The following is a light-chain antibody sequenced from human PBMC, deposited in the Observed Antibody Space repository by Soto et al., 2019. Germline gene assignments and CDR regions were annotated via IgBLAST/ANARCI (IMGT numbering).Light chain of an antibody. J-gene: IGLJ1*01. Sequence: QSALTQPASVSGSPGQSITISCTGASSDVGGFDHVSWYQQHPGKVPRLLIYDVSSRPSGVSVRFSGSKSGNTASLTISGLQAEDEADYYCNSFTTTNTYVFGTGTKVTVL. CDR3: NSFTTTNTYV. V-gene: IGLV2-14*03. CDR1: SSDVGGFDH. CDR2: DVS.